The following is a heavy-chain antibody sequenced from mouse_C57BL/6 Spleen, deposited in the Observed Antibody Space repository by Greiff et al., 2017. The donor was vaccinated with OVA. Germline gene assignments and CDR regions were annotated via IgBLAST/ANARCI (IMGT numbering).Heavy chain of an antibody. D-gene: IGHD1-1*01. CDR3: TRTYYGSALGGFAY. J-gene: IGHJ3*01. Sequence: QVQLQQSGAELVRPGASVTLSCKASGYTFTDYEMHWVKQTPVHGLEWIGAIDPETGGTAYNQKFNGKAILTADKSSSTAYMELRSLTSEDSAVYYCTRTYYGSALGGFAYWGQGTLVTVSA. CDR1: GYTFTDYE. V-gene: IGHV1-15*01. CDR2: IDPETGGT.